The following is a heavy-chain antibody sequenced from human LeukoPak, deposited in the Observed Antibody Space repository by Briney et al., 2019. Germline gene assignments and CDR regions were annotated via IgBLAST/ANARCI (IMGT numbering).Heavy chain of an antibody. CDR1: GFTFSGYW. CDR2: IMGDGTTT. J-gene: IGHJ3*02. V-gene: IGHV3-74*01. CDR3: ARAGDYGSGSCAFDM. Sequence: PGGSLRLSCAASGFTFSGYWMHWVRQAPGSGLVWISQIMGDGTTTTYADSVKGRFTISRDNAKNTLYLQMNSLRAEDTAVYYCARAGDYGSGSCAFDMWGQGTMVTVSS. D-gene: IGHD3-10*01.